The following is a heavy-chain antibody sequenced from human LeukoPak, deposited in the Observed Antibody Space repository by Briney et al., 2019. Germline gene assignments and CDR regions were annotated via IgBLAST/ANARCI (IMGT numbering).Heavy chain of an antibody. CDR2: INHSGST. D-gene: IGHD2-2*01. J-gene: IGHJ5*02. CDR1: GGSFSGYY. Sequence: SETLSLTCAVYGGSFSGYYWSWIRQPPGKGLEWIGEINHSGSTNYNPSLKSRVTVSVDTSKNQFSLKLSSVTAADTAVYYCARGQQRHKNWFDPWGQGTLVTVSS. CDR3: ARGQQRHKNWFDP. V-gene: IGHV4-34*01.